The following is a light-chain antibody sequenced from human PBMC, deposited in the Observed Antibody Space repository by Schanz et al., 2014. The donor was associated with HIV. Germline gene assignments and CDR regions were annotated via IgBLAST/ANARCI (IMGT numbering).Light chain of an antibody. CDR3: HQYASFSQT. CDR1: QDISNY. V-gene: IGKV1-33*01. CDR2: DAS. Sequence: DIQMTQSPSSLSASVGDRVTITCQASQDISNYLNWYQQKPGKAPKLLIYDASNLETGVPSRFSGSGSGTDFTVTISNLQREGIVTYYCHQYASFSQTFGQGTNVDVK. J-gene: IGKJ1*01.